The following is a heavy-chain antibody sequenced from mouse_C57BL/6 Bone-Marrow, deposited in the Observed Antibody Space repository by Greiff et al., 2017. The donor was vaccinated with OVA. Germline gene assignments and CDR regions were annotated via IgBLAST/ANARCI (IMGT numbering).Heavy chain of an antibody. Sequence: QVQLQQSGAELARPGASVKLSCKASGYTFSSYGISWVKQSTGQGLEWIGEIYPRSGNTYYNEKFKGKATLTADKSSSTAYMELRSLTSEDSAVYFCARPPDYDYFDYWGQGTTLTVSS. CDR2: IYPRSGNT. V-gene: IGHV1-81*01. CDR3: ARPPDYDYFDY. D-gene: IGHD2-4*01. CDR1: GYTFSSYG. J-gene: IGHJ2*01.